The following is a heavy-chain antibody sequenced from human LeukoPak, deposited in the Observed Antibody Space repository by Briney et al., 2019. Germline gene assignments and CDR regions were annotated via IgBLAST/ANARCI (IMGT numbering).Heavy chain of an antibody. Sequence: ASVKVSCKASGYTFTGYYMHWVRQAPGQGLEWMGWMNPNSGNTGYAQKFQGRVTMTRNTSISTAYMELSSLRSEDTAVYYCARVMVRGIITPGYWGQGTLVTVSS. D-gene: IGHD3-10*01. CDR1: GYTFTGYY. J-gene: IGHJ4*02. CDR3: ARVMVRGIITPGY. CDR2: MNPNSGNT. V-gene: IGHV1-8*02.